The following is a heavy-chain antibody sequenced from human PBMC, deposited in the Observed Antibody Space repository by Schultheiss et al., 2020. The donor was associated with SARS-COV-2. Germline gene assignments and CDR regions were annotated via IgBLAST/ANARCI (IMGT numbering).Heavy chain of an antibody. CDR3: ARDEVDVVGAIQWYFDL. V-gene: IGHV3-48*03. J-gene: IGHJ2*01. CDR1: GFTFSSYE. D-gene: IGHD1-26*01. Sequence: GGSLRLSCAASGFTFSSYEMNWVRQAPGKGLEWVSYISSSGSTIYYADSVKGRFTISRDNAKNSLYLQMNSLRAEDTAVYYCARDEVDVVGAIQWYFDLWGRGTLVTVSS. CDR2: ISSSGSTI.